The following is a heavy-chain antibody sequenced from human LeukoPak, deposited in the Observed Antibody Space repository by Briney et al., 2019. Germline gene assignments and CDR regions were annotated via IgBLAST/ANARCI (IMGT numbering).Heavy chain of an antibody. CDR3: ARSYYYGSGSYYNPLDY. D-gene: IGHD3-10*01. J-gene: IGHJ4*02. Sequence: SGPTLVNPTQTLTLTCTFSGFSLSTRGVGVGWIRQPPGKALEWLSLIYWDDDKRYSPSLKSRLTITKDTSKNQVVLTMTNMDPVDTATYYCARSYYYGSGSYYNPLDYWGQGTLVTVSS. CDR1: GFSLSTRGVG. CDR2: IYWDDDK. V-gene: IGHV2-5*02.